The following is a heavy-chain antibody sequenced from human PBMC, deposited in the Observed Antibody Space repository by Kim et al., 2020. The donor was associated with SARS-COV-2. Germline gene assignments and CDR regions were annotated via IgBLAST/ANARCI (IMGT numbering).Heavy chain of an antibody. CDR2: IYYSGST. D-gene: IGHD6-13*01. J-gene: IGHJ6*02. CDR3: ARHGSGRVGSTWYYYHYGMDV. CDR1: GGSISNYY. V-gene: IGHV4-59*08. Sequence: SETLSLTCTVSGGSISNYYWSWIRQPPGKGLEWIGYIYYSGSTNYNPSLKSRVTISVDTSKTQFSLKLNSVTAADTAVYYCARHGSGRVGSTWYYYHYGMDVWGQGTTVTVSS.